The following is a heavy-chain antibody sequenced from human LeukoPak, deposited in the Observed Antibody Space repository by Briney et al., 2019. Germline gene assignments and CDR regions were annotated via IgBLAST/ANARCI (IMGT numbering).Heavy chain of an antibody. V-gene: IGHV1-69*04. CDR2: IIPILGIA. CDR1: GGTFSSYA. J-gene: IGHJ4*02. CDR3: ARDEQLYYFDY. Sequence: SVKVSCKASGGTFSSYAISWVRQAPGQRLEWMGRIIPILGIANYAQKFQGRVTITADKSTSTAYMELSSLRSEDTAVYYCARDEQLYYFDYWGQGTLVTVSS. D-gene: IGHD1/OR15-1a*01.